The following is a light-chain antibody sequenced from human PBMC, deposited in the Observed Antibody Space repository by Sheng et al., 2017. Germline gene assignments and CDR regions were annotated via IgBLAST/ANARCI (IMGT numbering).Light chain of an antibody. CDR2: AAS. Sequence: DIQLTQSPSFLSASVGDRVTITCRASQGISSYLAWYQQKPGKAPKLLIYAASTLQSGVPSRFSGSGSGTEFTLTISCLQSEDFATYYCQQYYSYPRTFGQGTEGGN. V-gene: IGKV1-9*01. J-gene: IGKJ1*01. CDR1: QGISSY. CDR3: QQYYSYPRT.